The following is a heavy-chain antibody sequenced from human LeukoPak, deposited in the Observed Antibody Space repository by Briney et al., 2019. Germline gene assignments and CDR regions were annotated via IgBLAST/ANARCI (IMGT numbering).Heavy chain of an antibody. Sequence: SETLSLTCAVYGGSFSGYCWSWIRQPPGKGLEWIGEINHSGSTNYNPSLKSRVTISVDTSKNQFSLKLSSVTAADTAVYYCATQTRGDWFDPWGQGTLVTVSS. J-gene: IGHJ5*02. CDR3: ATQTRGDWFDP. V-gene: IGHV4-34*01. CDR1: GGSFSGYC. CDR2: INHSGST. D-gene: IGHD4-11*01.